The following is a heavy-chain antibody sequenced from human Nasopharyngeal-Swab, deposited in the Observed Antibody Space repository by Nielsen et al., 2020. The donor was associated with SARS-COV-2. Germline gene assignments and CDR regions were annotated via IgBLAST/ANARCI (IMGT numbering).Heavy chain of an antibody. CDR3: AKDLNSNFLNYMDV. J-gene: IGHJ6*03. D-gene: IGHD4-11*01. V-gene: IGHV3-23*01. Sequence: LSLTCAASGFTFSRFGMGWVRQAPGKGLEWVSAISASGVTTYYADSVKGRFTISRDNSQSTLYLQMNSLRAEDTAAYYCAKDLNSNFLNYMDVWGKGTTVSVSS. CDR2: ISASGVTT. CDR1: GFTFSRFG.